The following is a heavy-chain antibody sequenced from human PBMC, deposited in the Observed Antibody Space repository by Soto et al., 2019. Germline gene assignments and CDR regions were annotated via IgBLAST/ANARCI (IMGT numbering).Heavy chain of an antibody. CDR3: AKFTTPDYGAIDY. V-gene: IGHV3-30*18. CDR1: GFTFSSYG. J-gene: IGHJ4*02. D-gene: IGHD4-17*01. CDR2: ISYDGSNK. Sequence: QVQLVESGGGVVQPGRSLRLSCAASGFTFSSYGMHWVRQAPGKGLEWVAVISYDGSNKYYADSVKGRFTISRDNSKNTLYLQMNSLRAKDTAVYYCAKFTTPDYGAIDYWGQGTLVTVSS.